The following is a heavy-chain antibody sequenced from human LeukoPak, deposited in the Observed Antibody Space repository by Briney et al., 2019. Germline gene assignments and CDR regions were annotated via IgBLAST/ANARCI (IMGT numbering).Heavy chain of an antibody. V-gene: IGHV4-59*12. J-gene: IGHJ3*02. CDR1: GGSISSYY. D-gene: IGHD6-13*01. Sequence: SETLSLTCTVSGGSISSYYWSWIRQPPGKGLEWIGYIYYSGSTNYNPSLKSRVTISVDTSKNQFSLKLSSVTTADTAVYYCARRPRRGYSKLSWAFDIWDQGTMVTVSS. CDR2: IYYSGST. CDR3: ARRPRRGYSKLSWAFDI.